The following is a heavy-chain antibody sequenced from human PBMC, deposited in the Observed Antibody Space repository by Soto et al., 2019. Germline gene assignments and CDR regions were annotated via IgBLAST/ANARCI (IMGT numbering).Heavy chain of an antibody. Sequence: PSETLSLTCAVSGGSFNDYYWSWIRQPPGKGLEWIGEIKHSGLTNYNSSLKSRITMSVDTTKNRFSLKLSSVTAAHTAVYYCASVYSTTWSPDAFDIWGQGTVVTFSS. CDR2: IKHSGLT. CDR1: GGSFNDYY. D-gene: IGHD2-2*01. CDR3: ASVYSTTWSPDAFDI. V-gene: IGHV4-34*01. J-gene: IGHJ3*02.